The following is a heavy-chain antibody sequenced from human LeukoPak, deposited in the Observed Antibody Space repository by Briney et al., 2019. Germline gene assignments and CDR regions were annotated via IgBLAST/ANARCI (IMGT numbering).Heavy chain of an antibody. D-gene: IGHD2-21*02. J-gene: IGHJ4*02. CDR2: ISASSSTI. V-gene: IGHV3-48*02. CDR1: GFTFSSSG. CDR3: ARGVTGPPD. Sequence: GGSLRLSCAASGFTFSSSGMNWVRQAPGKGLEWVSYISASSSTIYYADSVKGRFTISRDNAENSLYLQMNSLRDDDTAVYYCARGVTGPPDWGQGTLVTVSS.